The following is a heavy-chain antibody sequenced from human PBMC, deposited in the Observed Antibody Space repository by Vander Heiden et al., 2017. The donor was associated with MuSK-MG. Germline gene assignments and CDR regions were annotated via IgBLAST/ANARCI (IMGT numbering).Heavy chain of an antibody. CDR1: GFTVRSNY. V-gene: IGHV3-53*01. Sequence: EVQRVEPGGGLIEPGWSVRLSCAASGFTVRSNYMSWVRQAPGKGLEWVSVIYSGGSTYYADSVKGRFTISRDNSKNTLYLQMNSLRAEDTAVHYCARKRIRNYTSWGQGTLVTVSS. D-gene: IGHD1-7*01. J-gene: IGHJ4*02. CDR2: IYSGGST. CDR3: ARKRIRNYTS.